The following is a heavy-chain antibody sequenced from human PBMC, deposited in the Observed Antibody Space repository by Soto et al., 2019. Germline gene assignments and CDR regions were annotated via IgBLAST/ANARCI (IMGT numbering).Heavy chain of an antibody. V-gene: IGHV4-39*01. D-gene: IGHD1-1*01. CDR3: ARHRRETGTYAQPLDY. CDR1: GASITTCDYY. CDR2: ICSTGTT. J-gene: IGHJ4*02. Sequence: SETLSLTCTVSGASITTCDYYWSWFRQPPGKGLAWIGSICSTGTTYYNPSLKSRVTISVDTSRNQLSLRLSSVTAADTAMYYCARHRRETGTYAQPLDYWGRGTLVTVSS.